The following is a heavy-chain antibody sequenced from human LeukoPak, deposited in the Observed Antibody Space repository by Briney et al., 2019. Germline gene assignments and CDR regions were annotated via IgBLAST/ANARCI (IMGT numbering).Heavy chain of an antibody. Sequence: GGSLRLSCAASGFTFSSYSMNWVRQAPGKGLEWVSSISISSSYIYYADSVKGRFTISRDNAKNSLYLQMNSLRAEDTAVYYCARDAAERWLQPKPNYYYGMDVWGQGTTVTVSS. V-gene: IGHV3-21*01. CDR1: GFTFSSYS. CDR3: ARDAAERWLQPKPNYYYGMDV. CDR2: ISISSSYI. D-gene: IGHD5-24*01. J-gene: IGHJ6*02.